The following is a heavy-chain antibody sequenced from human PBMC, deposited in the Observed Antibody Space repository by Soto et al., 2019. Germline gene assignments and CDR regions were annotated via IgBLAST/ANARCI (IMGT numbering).Heavy chain of an antibody. D-gene: IGHD2-21*01. CDR3: AKPIVKKEVSLVWH. CDR1: KIVDISDR. CDR2: ISGSGGST. Sequence: QPSWSHRHTFAESKIVDISDRRSIVSQAPGKGLEWVSAISGSGGSTYYADSVKGRFTISRDNSKNTLYLQMNSLRAEDTAVYYFAKPIVKKEVSLVWHWGQGTLVTVSS. J-gene: IGHJ4*02. V-gene: IGHV3-23*01.